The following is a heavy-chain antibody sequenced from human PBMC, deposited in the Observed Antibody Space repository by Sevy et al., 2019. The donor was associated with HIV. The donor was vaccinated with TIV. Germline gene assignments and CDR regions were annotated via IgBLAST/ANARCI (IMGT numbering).Heavy chain of an antibody. Sequence: ASVKVSCKASGYTFTSYGISWVRQTPGQGLEWMGWISAYNGNTNYAQKLQGRVTMTTDTSTSTAYMELRSLRSDDTAVYYCARDIPYGDYVLSVPWYSFDYWGQGTLVTVSS. CDR2: ISAYNGNT. V-gene: IGHV1-18*01. CDR1: GYTFTSYG. J-gene: IGHJ4*02. CDR3: ARDIPYGDYVLSVPWYSFDY. D-gene: IGHD4-17*01.